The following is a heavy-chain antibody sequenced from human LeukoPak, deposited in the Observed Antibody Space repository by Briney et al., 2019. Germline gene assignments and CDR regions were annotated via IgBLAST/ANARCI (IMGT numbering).Heavy chain of an antibody. CDR1: GGSISSYY. D-gene: IGHD3-22*01. CDR3: ARDGDFAITMIVGAFDI. CDR2: IYYSGST. Sequence: PSETLSLTCTVSGGSISSYYWSWIRQPPGKGLEWIGYIYYSGSTNYNPSLKSRVTISVDTSKNQFSLKLSSVTAADTAVYYCARDGDFAITMIVGAFDIWGQGTMVTVSS. J-gene: IGHJ3*02. V-gene: IGHV4-59*01.